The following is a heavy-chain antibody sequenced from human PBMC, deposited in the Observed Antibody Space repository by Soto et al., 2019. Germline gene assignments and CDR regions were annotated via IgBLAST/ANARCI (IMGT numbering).Heavy chain of an antibody. J-gene: IGHJ5*02. Sequence: QVQLVESGGGVVQPGRSLRLSCAASGFTFSSYAMHWVRQAPGKGLEWVAVISYDGSNKYYADSVKGRFTISRDNSKNTLYLQMNSLIAEDTAVYYCARDRVVVENWFDPWGQGTLVTVSS. CDR3: ARDRVVVENWFDP. CDR1: GFTFSSYA. V-gene: IGHV3-30-3*01. D-gene: IGHD3-22*01. CDR2: ISYDGSNK.